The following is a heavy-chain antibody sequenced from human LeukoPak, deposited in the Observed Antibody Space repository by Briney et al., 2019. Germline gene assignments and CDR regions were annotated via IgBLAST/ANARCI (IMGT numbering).Heavy chain of an antibody. V-gene: IGHV1-69*13. D-gene: IGHD3-3*01. CDR2: IIPIFGTA. J-gene: IGHJ6*03. Sequence: ASVKVSCKASGCTFSSYAISWVRQAPGQGLEWMGGIIPIFGTANYAQKFQGRVTITADESTSTAYMELSSLRSDDTAVYYCARDDPSVDLTIFGVVPFARYYYYYMDVWGKGTTVTVSS. CDR3: ARDDPSVDLTIFGVVPFARYYYYYMDV. CDR1: GCTFSSYA.